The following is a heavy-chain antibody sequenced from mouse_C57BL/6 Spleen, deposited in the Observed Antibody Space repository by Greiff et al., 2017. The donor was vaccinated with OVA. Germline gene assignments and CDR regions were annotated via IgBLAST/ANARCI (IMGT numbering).Heavy chain of an antibody. CDR1: GYTLPSYG. Sequence: QVQLQQPGAELVKPGASVKLSCKASGYTLPSYGMQWVKQRPGQGLEWIGMIHPNSGSTNYNEKFKSKATLTVEKSSSKAYMQLSSLSSEDSAVYYCARSYEGYYGYAMDYWCQGTSVTVAS. CDR2: IHPNSGST. CDR3: ARSYEGYYGYAMDY. D-gene: IGHD2-3*01. V-gene: IGHV1-64*01. J-gene: IGHJ4*01.